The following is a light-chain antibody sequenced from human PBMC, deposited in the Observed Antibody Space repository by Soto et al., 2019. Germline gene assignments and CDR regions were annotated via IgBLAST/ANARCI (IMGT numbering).Light chain of an antibody. CDR3: QQYGSSPLT. J-gene: IGKJ5*01. CDR1: QSVSSSY. CDR2: GAS. V-gene: IGKV3-20*01. Sequence: EIVLTQSPGTLSLSPGERATLSCRASQSVSSSYLAWYQQKPGQAPRLLIYGASSRATGIPDRFSGSGSGNPFTLTISRLEPEDFAVYYCQQYGSSPLTFGQGPRLEI.